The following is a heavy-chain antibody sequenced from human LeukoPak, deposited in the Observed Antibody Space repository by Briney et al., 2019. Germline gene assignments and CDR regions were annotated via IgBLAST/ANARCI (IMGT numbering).Heavy chain of an antibody. V-gene: IGHV3-30*04. CDR1: GFTFSSYA. CDR2: ISYDGSNK. Sequence: GGPLRLSCAASGFTFSSYAMHWVRQAPGKGLEWVAVISYDGSNKYYADSVKGRFTISRDNSKNTLYLQMNSLRAEDTAVYYCARDRPYQLLLHDYWGQGTLVTVSS. J-gene: IGHJ4*02. D-gene: IGHD2-2*01. CDR3: ARDRPYQLLLHDY.